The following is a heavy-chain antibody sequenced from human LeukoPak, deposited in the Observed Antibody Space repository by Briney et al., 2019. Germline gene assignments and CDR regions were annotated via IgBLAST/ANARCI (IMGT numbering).Heavy chain of an antibody. CDR3: ARVQLWIYGMDT. Sequence: PSETLSLTCAVYGGSFSGYYWSWIRQPPGKGLEWIGEINHSGSTNYNPSLKSRVTISIDTSKNQFSLKLSSVTAADTAVYYCARVQLWIYGMDTWGKGTTVTVSS. D-gene: IGHD5-18*01. V-gene: IGHV4-34*01. J-gene: IGHJ6*04. CDR1: GGSFSGYY. CDR2: INHSGST.